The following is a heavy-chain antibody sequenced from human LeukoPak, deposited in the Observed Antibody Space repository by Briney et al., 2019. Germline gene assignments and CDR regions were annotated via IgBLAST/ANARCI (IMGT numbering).Heavy chain of an antibody. Sequence: GGSLRLSCTASGFTFGDYAMSWVRQAPGKGLEWVGFIRSKAYGGTTEYAASVKGRFTISRNDSKSIAYLQMNSLKTEDTAVYYCTRDPRGSYGPDAFDIWGQGTMVTVSS. D-gene: IGHD1-26*01. J-gene: IGHJ3*02. CDR3: TRDPRGSYGPDAFDI. CDR1: GFTFGDYA. CDR2: IRSKAYGGTT. V-gene: IGHV3-49*04.